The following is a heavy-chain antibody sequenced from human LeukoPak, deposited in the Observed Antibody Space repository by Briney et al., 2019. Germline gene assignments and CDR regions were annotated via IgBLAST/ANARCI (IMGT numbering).Heavy chain of an antibody. CDR2: INTNTGNP. CDR3: AREPDAFDI. J-gene: IGHJ3*02. CDR1: GYTFTGYY. Sequence: ASVKVSCKASGYTFTGYYMHWVRQAPGQGLEWMGWINTNTGNPTYAQGFTGRFVFSLDTSVSTAYLQISSLKAEDTAVYYCAREPDAFDIWGQGTMVTVSS. V-gene: IGHV7-4-1*02.